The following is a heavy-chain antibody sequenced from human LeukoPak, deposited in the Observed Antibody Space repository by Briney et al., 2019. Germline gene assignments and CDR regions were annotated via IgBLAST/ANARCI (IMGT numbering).Heavy chain of an antibody. CDR3: ATDRAASRGWFFGLDP. D-gene: IGHD6-19*01. Sequence: ASVKVSRKASGYTFTGYYMHWVRQAPGQGLEWMGWINPNSGGTNYAQKFQGWVTMTRDTPISTAYMELSRLRSDDTAVYYCATDRAASRGWFFGLDPWGQGTLVTVSS. J-gene: IGHJ5*02. CDR2: INPNSGGT. CDR1: GYTFTGYY. V-gene: IGHV1-2*04.